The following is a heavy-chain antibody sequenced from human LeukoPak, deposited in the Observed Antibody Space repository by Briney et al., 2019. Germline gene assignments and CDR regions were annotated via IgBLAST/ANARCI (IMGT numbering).Heavy chain of an antibody. D-gene: IGHD6-13*01. CDR1: GFTFCSYA. CDR2: ISYDGSNN. Sequence: GSLRLSCAASGFTFCSYAMHWVRQAPGKGLEWVAVISYDGSNNKYDEYVKGRFTITRYNAKNTLYLQMNSLRGEDTAVYYCAKGSSRYSSSWHALGLRRTKDAFDIWGQGTMVTVSS. V-gene: IGHV3-30*04. CDR3: AKGSSRYSSSWHALGLRRTKDAFDI. J-gene: IGHJ3*02.